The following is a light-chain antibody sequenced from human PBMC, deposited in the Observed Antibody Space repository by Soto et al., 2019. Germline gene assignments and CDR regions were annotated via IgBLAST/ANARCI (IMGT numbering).Light chain of an antibody. CDR1: QSVSSN. CDR2: GAS. V-gene: IGKV3-15*01. CDR3: QQYNNWPPYT. Sequence: EIVWTQSPATLSVSPGERATLSCRASQSVSSNLAWYQQKPGQAPRLLIYGASTRATGIPARFSGSGSGTEFTLTISSLQSEDFAVYYCQQYNNWPPYTFGQGTKVDIK. J-gene: IGKJ2*01.